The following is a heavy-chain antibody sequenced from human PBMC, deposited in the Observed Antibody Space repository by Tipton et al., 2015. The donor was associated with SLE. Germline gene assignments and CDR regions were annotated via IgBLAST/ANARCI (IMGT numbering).Heavy chain of an antibody. CDR1: GGSISSSIW. Sequence: TLSLTCTVSGGSISSSIWWTWVRQPPGKGLEWIGEIFHSGGTNYNPSLRGRVTMSLDKSKNQFSLKLSSVTAADTAVYYCAGDSSGSYYDRGGYYQLANRHFDLWGRGILVNVSS. D-gene: IGHD3-22*01. V-gene: IGHV4-4*02. CDR3: AGDSSGSYYDRGGYYQLANRHFDL. J-gene: IGHJ4*02. CDR2: IFHSGGT.